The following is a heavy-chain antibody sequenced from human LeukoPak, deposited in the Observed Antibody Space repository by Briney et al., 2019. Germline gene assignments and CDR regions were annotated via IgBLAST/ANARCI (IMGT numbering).Heavy chain of an antibody. CDR1: GYTFTSYG. Sequence: GASVKVSCKASGYTFTSYGISWVRQAPGQGLEWMGWISAYNGNTNYAQKLQGRVTMTTDTSTSTAYMELRSLRSDDTAVYYCARDPDMIVATEDHYYGMDVWGQGTTVTVSS. V-gene: IGHV1-18*01. D-gene: IGHD5-12*01. CDR2: ISAYNGNT. J-gene: IGHJ6*02. CDR3: ARDPDMIVATEDHYYGMDV.